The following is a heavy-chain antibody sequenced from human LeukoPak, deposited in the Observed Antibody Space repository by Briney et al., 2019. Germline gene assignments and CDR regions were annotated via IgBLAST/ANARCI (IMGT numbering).Heavy chain of an antibody. D-gene: IGHD3-16*01. Sequence: SQTLSLTCTVSGGSISSGSYYWSWIRQPAGKGLEWIGRIYTSRSTNYNPSLKSRVTISVDTSKNQFSLKLSSVTAADTAVYYCARSRSVWGSYIRDYWGQGTLVTVSS. CDR1: GGSISSGSYY. CDR2: IYTSRST. J-gene: IGHJ4*02. CDR3: ARSRSVWGSYIRDY. V-gene: IGHV4-61*02.